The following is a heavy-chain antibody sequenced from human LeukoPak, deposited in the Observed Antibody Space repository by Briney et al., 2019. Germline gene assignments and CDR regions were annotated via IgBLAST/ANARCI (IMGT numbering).Heavy chain of an antibody. CDR1: GFTFSNAR. CDR2: IKSKTDGGTT. CDR3: TTDIGGYYFAFDI. D-gene: IGHD3-22*01. J-gene: IGHJ3*02. V-gene: IGHV3-15*01. Sequence: KSGGSLRLSCAASGFTFSNARMSWVRQAPGKGLEWVGRIKSKTDGGTTDYAAPVKGRFTISRDDSKNTLYLQMNSLKTEDTAVYYCTTDIGGYYFAFDIWGQGTMVTVSS.